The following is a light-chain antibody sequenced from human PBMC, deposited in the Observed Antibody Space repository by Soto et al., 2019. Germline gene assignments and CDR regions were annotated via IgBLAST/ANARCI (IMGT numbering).Light chain of an antibody. CDR1: QSVGSY. CDR3: DQRNNWS. Sequence: GERATLSCRASQSVGSYLAWYQQKPGQARRRLIYDASNRATDIPARFSGSGSGTDFTLTISSLAPEDSAVYYCDQRNNWSLGQGTRMAIK. V-gene: IGKV3-11*01. CDR2: DAS. J-gene: IGKJ5*01.